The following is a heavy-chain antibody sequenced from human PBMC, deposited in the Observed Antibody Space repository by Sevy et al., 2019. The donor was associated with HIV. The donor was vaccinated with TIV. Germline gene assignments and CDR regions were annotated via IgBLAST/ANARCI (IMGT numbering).Heavy chain of an antibody. CDR2: ISWNSGSI. J-gene: IGHJ6*02. Sequence: GGSLRLSCAASGFTFDDYAMHWVRQAPGKGLEWVSGISWNSGSIGYADSVKGRFTISRDNDKNSLYLQMNRLRAEDTALYSCAKDMRRYSYGYDYYYYGMDVWGQGTTVTVSS. CDR1: GFTFDDYA. V-gene: IGHV3-9*01. D-gene: IGHD5-18*01. CDR3: AKDMRRYSYGYDYYYYGMDV.